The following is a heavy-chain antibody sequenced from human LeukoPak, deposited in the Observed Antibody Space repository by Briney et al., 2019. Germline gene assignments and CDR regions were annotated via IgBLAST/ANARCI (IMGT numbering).Heavy chain of an antibody. CDR1: GVTFSSYS. CDR3: ARDIDYGGNSWAFDI. D-gene: IGHD4-23*01. J-gene: IGHJ3*02. V-gene: IGHV3-21*01. CDR2: ISSSSSYI. Sequence: GGSLRLSCAASGVTFSSYSMNGGREAPGKGLGWVSAISSSSSYIYYADSVKGRFTISRDNARNSLYLQMNSLRAEDTAVYYCARDIDYGGNSWAFDIWGQGTMVTVSS.